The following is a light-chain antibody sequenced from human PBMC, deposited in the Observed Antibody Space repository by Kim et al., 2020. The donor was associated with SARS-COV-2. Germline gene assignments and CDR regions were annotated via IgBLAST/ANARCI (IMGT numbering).Light chain of an antibody. Sequence: VTICCAGSSSNIGAGYNVHWYQQLPGTAPKLLIYGNSNRPSAVPDRFSGSKAGTSASLASTGLQAEDEADYYCQSYDSSLSGSFVVFGGGTQLTVL. J-gene: IGLJ2*01. CDR2: GNS. CDR1: SSNIGAGYN. V-gene: IGLV1-40*01. CDR3: QSYDSSLSGSFVV.